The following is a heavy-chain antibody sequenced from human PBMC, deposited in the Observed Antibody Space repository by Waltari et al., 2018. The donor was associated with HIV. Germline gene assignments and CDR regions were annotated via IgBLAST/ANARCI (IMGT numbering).Heavy chain of an antibody. CDR3: ASRYDSDAFDI. J-gene: IGHJ3*02. CDR2: ITVSGGTT. CDR1: GFTFRSYA. Sequence: EVQLLESGGGLVQPGGSLRLSCAASGFTFRSYAMTWVRQAPGKGLEWVSAITVSGGTTYHADTVKGRFTISRDNSKNTLYLQMNSLRAEDTAVYYCASRYDSDAFDIWGQGTMVTVSS. V-gene: IGHV3-23*01. D-gene: IGHD2-2*01.